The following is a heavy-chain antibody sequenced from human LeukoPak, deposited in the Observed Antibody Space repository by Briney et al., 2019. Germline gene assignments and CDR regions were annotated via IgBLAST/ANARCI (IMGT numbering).Heavy chain of an antibody. D-gene: IGHD4-23*01. J-gene: IGHJ3*02. V-gene: IGHV3-21*01. CDR1: GFTFSSYS. CDR2: ISSSSSYI. CDR3: ARGEEGYGGNLDAFDI. Sequence: GGSLRLSCAASGFTFSSYSMNWVRQAPGKGLEWVSSISSSSSYIYYADSVKGRFTISRDNAKNSLYLQMNSLRAEDTAVYYCARGEEGYGGNLDAFDIRGQGTMVTVSS.